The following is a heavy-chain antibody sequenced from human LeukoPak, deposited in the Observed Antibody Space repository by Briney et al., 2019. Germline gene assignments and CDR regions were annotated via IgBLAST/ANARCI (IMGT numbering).Heavy chain of an antibody. CDR3: ARSGDYIKEGFDY. D-gene: IGHD3-22*01. Sequence: SETLSLTCAVSGYSIRSGHYWGWIRQSPGKGLEWIGSINHSGITEYNPSLKSRVTLSVDTSKHQFSLQLRSVTAADRALYYCARSGDYIKEGFDYWGQGTQVTVSS. J-gene: IGHJ4*02. CDR2: INHSGIT. CDR1: GYSIRSGHY. V-gene: IGHV4-38-2*01.